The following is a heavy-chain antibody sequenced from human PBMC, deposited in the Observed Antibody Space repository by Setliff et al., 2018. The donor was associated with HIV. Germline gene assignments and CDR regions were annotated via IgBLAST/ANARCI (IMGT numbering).Heavy chain of an antibody. CDR3: ASAYCSSTSCYVRWGDGMDV. Sequence: SVKVSCEASGGTFSSYVLNWVRQAPGQGLEWMGGIIPIFATTNYAQKFQDRFTITTDESTSTAYMELSSLRSDDTAVYYCASAYCSSTSCYVRWGDGMDVWGQGTTVTVSS. D-gene: IGHD2-2*01. J-gene: IGHJ6*02. CDR2: IIPIFATT. CDR1: GGTFSSYV. V-gene: IGHV1-69*05.